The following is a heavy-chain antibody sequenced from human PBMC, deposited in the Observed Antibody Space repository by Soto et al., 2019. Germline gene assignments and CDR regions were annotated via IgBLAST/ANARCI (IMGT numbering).Heavy chain of an antibody. V-gene: IGHV3-74*01. D-gene: IGHD3-10*01. CDR3: TRGPRPISTGTGAY. J-gene: IGHJ4*02. Sequence: PGGSLRLSCAASGFIFKMYWMHWVRQTPGKGLVWISRIYNDGSYTDYADSVMGRFTISRDNVNDTLYLQMNNLRAEDSGLYYCTRGPRPISTGTGAYWGQGTQVTVSS. CDR1: GFIFKMYW. CDR2: IYNDGSYT.